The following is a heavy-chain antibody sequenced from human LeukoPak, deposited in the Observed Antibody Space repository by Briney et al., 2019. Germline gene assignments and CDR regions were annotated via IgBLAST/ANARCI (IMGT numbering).Heavy chain of an antibody. D-gene: IGHD2/OR15-2a*01. J-gene: IGHJ4*02. V-gene: IGHV3-7*01. CDR1: GFTFSNYW. CDR2: IKQDGSGE. CDR3: ARDKEYCTGTNCYRASSFDY. Sequence: PGGSLRLSCAASGFTFSNYWMRWVRQAPGKGLEWVANIKQDGSGEYYVDSVKGRFTISRDNAKNSLYLQMISLRADDTAVYFCARDKEYCTGTNCYRASSFDYWSQGTLVTVSS.